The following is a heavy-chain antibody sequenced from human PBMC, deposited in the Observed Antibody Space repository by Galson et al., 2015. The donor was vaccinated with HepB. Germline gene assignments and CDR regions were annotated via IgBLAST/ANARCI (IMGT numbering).Heavy chain of an antibody. CDR3: ARDNDILTGYYNPLGYYYYYMDV. CDR1: GGTFSSYA. V-gene: IGHV1-69*04. Sequence: SVKVSCKASGGTFSSYAISWVRQAPGQGLEWMGRIIPILGIANYAQKFQGRVTITADKSTSTACMELRSLRSDDTAVYYCARDNDILTGYYNPLGYYYYYMDVWGKGTTVTVSS. CDR2: IIPILGIA. J-gene: IGHJ6*03. D-gene: IGHD3-9*01.